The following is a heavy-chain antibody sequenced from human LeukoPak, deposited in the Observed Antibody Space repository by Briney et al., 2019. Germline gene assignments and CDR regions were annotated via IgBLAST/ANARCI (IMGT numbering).Heavy chain of an antibody. J-gene: IGHJ4*02. V-gene: IGHV3-30*02. D-gene: IGHD3-10*01. Sequence: PGGSLRLSCAASGFTFSSYGMHWVRQAPGKGLEWVVFIRYDGSNKYYADSVKGRFTISRDNSKNTLYLQMNSLRAEDTAVYYCAKDLRNYYGSGSYDYWGQGTLVTVSS. CDR1: GFTFSSYG. CDR2: IRYDGSNK. CDR3: AKDLRNYYGSGSYDY.